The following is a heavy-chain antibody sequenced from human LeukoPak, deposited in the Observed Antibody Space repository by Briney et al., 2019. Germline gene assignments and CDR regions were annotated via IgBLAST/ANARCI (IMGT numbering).Heavy chain of an antibody. Sequence: GGSLRLSCAASGFTFSDYYMSWIRQAPGKGLEWVSYISGSTSYTNYADSVKGRFTISRDNSKNTLYLQMNSLRAEDTAVYYCAKDREQLVLDYWGQGTLVTVSS. V-gene: IGHV3-11*05. J-gene: IGHJ4*02. CDR2: ISGSTSYT. CDR3: AKDREQLVLDY. D-gene: IGHD6-6*01. CDR1: GFTFSDYY.